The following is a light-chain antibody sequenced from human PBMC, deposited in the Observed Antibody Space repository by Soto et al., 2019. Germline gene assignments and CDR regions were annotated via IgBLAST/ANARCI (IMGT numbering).Light chain of an antibody. CDR2: AAS. CDR3: QRYNNAPWT. CDR1: PDSNHF. J-gene: IGKJ1*01. Sequence: DIQMTKSPSSLSASVGDRVTITCRASPDSNHFLAWYQHKPGKVPKLLIHAASPLQSGVPSRFSASVSGTDFTLTISSLQAEDVATYYCQRYNNAPWTFGQGTKVEIK. V-gene: IGKV1-27*01.